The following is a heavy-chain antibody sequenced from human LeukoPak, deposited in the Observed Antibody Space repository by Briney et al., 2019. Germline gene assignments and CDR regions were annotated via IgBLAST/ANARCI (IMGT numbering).Heavy chain of an antibody. Sequence: PSETLSLTCTVSGGSISRYYWSWLRQPPGKGLEWIGYIYYSESTNYNPCLKGRVTISVDTSKDQSSLKLSSVTAADTAVYYCARGGDGYNWDFDYWGQGSLVTVSS. V-gene: IGHV4-59*01. D-gene: IGHD5-24*01. CDR2: IYYSEST. CDR3: ARGGDGYNWDFDY. CDR1: GGSISRYY. J-gene: IGHJ4*02.